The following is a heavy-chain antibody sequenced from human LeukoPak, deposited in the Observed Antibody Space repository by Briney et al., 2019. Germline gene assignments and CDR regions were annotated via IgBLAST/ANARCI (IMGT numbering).Heavy chain of an antibody. CDR2: ISSSSSTI. D-gene: IGHD3-9*01. V-gene: IGHV3-48*04. CDR1: GFTFSSYS. CDR3: ARASGILTGVYYYGMDV. Sequence: TGGSLRLSCAASGFTFSSYSMNWVRQAPGKGLEWVSYISSSSSTIYYADSVKGRFTISRDNAKNSLYLQMNSLRAGDTAVYYCARASGILTGVYYYGMDVWGQGITVTVSS. J-gene: IGHJ6*02.